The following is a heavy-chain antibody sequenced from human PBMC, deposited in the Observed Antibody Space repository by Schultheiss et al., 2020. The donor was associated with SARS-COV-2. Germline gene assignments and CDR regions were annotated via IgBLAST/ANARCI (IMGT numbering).Heavy chain of an antibody. CDR1: GYSISSGYY. J-gene: IGHJ4*02. V-gene: IGHV4-38-2*01. D-gene: IGHD3-10*01. Sequence: SQTLSLTCAVSGYSISSGYYWGWIRQPPGKGLEWIGSIYHSGSTYYNPSLKSRVTISVDTSKNQFSLKLSSVTAADTAVYYCARVKSQLLWFGETTGNPIFDYWGQGTLVTVSS. CDR2: IYHSGST. CDR3: ARVKSQLLWFGETTGNPIFDY.